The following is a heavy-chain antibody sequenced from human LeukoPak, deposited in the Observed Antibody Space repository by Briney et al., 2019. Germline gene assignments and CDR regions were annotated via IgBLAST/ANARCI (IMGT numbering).Heavy chain of an antibody. CDR1: GGSISSGGYS. Sequence: TLSLTCAVSGGSISSGGYSWSWIRQPPGKGLEWIGYIYHSGSTYYNPSLKSRVTISVDRSKNQFSLKLSSVTAADTAVYYCARALTMVRGVIRFDPWGQGTLVTVSS. CDR2: IYHSGST. V-gene: IGHV4-30-2*01. J-gene: IGHJ5*02. CDR3: ARALTMVRGVIRFDP. D-gene: IGHD3-10*01.